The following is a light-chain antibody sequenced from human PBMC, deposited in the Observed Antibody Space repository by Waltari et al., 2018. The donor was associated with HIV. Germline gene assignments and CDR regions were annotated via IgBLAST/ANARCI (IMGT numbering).Light chain of an antibody. V-gene: IGKV3-15*01. J-gene: IGKJ5*01. CDR2: STS. Sequence: EIVMTQSPATLSVSPGERATLSCRASQTVRSRVAWYQQRPGQAPRLLIYSTSIRATGIPARFSGSGSETEFTLTISNLQSEDFAVYYCQQHSNWPLSITFGQGTRLQIK. CDR3: QQHSNWPLSIT. CDR1: QTVRSR.